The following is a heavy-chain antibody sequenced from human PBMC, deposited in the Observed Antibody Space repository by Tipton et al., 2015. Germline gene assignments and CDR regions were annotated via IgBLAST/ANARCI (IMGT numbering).Heavy chain of an antibody. CDR2: VYTGGNT. V-gene: IGHV3-53*01. J-gene: IGHJ3*01. CDR3: ARDQAFDV. CDR1: GFTFSDYY. Sequence: SLRLSCAASGFTFSDYYMSWIHQAPGGGLEWVSRVYTGGNTQYADSVRGRFTISRDTSKNMVYLQMNNMRTDDTAVYYCARDQAFDVWGQGTMVTVSS.